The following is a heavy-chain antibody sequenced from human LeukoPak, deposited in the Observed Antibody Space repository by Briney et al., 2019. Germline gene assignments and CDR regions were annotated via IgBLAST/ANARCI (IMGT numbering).Heavy chain of an antibody. CDR2: ISSDGRHK. D-gene: IGHD4-17*01. Sequence: GGSLTLSCAASGFTFSSYGMHWVRPAPAKGLEWVAVISSDGRHKYYADSVKGRFTISRDISKNTLYLKMNSLRTEDTAVYYCAKSGTVTDPYYFDYWGQGTLVTVSS. CDR3: AKSGTVTDPYYFDY. CDR1: GFTFSSYG. J-gene: IGHJ4*02. V-gene: IGHV3-30*18.